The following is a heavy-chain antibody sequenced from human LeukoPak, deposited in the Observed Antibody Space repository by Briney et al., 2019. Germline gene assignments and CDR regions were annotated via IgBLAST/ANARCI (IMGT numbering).Heavy chain of an antibody. Sequence: TLSLTCTVSGVSISSGDYYWSWIRQPPGKGLEWIGYIYYSGSTYYNPSLKSRVSISVDTSKNQFSLKLSSVTAADTAVYYCARVTADSSGYYYFDYWGQGTLVTASS. CDR1: GVSISSGDYY. CDR2: IYYSGST. CDR3: ARVTADSSGYYYFDY. D-gene: IGHD3-22*01. V-gene: IGHV4-30-4*08. J-gene: IGHJ4*02.